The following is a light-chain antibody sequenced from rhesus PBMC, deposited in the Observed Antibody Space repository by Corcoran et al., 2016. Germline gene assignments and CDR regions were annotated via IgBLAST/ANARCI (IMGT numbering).Light chain of an antibody. CDR1: QGIANY. Sequence: DIQMTQSPSSLSASVGDTVTITCRASQGIANYLAWYQQKLGKGPKPLIYYASNLESGVPSRFSGSGSGTDFTLTISSLQPEEFAIYYCQQHDSYPPTFGQGTKVEIK. V-gene: IGKV1S14*01. CDR2: YAS. CDR3: QQHDSYPPT. J-gene: IGKJ1*01.